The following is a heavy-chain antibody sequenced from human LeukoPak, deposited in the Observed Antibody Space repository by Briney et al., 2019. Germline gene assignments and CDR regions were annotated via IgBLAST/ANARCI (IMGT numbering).Heavy chain of an antibody. CDR3: AKETVAAPPIDY. V-gene: IGHV3-23*01. D-gene: IGHD6-19*01. CDR2: ISSSAYST. Sequence: RSGGSLRLSCAASGFTFSSYAMSWVCQAPGKGLEWVSAISSSAYSTYYADSVKSRFTISRDNSKTTLYLQMNSLRAEDTAVYYCAKETVAAPPIDYWGQGTLVTVSS. J-gene: IGHJ4*02. CDR1: GFTFSSYA.